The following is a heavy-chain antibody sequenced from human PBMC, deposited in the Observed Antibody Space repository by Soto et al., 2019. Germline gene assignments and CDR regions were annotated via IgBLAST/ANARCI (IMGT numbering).Heavy chain of an antibody. CDR2: INSDGTI. V-gene: IGHV3-74*01. J-gene: IGHJ4*02. Sequence: EVQLVESGGGLVQPGGSLRLSCVASGFTFRIYWMHWVRQVPGKGLVWVSRINSDGTIDYADSVKGRFTISRDNAKNTLYLQMNSLRAEDTAVYYCARPPYGSGSYSPGGVGYWGQGTLVTVSS. D-gene: IGHD3-10*01. CDR3: ARPPYGSGSYSPGGVGY. CDR1: GFTFRIYW.